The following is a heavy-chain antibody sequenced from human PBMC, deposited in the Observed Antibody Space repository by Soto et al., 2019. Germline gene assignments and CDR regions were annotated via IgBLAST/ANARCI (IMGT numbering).Heavy chain of an antibody. CDR2: ICSSSSYI. V-gene: IGHV3-21*01. D-gene: IGHD2-2*01. CDR3: ARDPSSRYYFDY. J-gene: IGHJ4*02. CDR1: GFTFSSYS. Sequence: EVQLVESGGGLVKPGGSLRLSCAASGFTFSSYSMNWVRQAPGKGLEWVSSICSSSSYIYYADSVKGRFTISRDNAKNSLYLQMNSLRAEDTAVYYCARDPSSRYYFDYWGQGTLVTVSS.